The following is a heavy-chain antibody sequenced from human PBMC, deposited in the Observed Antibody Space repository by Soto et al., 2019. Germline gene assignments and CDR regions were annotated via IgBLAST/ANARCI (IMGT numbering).Heavy chain of an antibody. CDR3: ASDYSVADTYYSGMDV. Sequence: SVKVYCKAAGGTFSNYAISWVRQAPGQGLEWMGGIIPLSGTANYAQKFQGRVTITADESTSTAYMELRSLRSGDTAVYYCASDYSVADTYYSGMDVWGQGTTVTVSS. J-gene: IGHJ6*02. CDR1: GGTFSNYA. D-gene: IGHD6-19*01. CDR2: IIPLSGTA. V-gene: IGHV1-69*13.